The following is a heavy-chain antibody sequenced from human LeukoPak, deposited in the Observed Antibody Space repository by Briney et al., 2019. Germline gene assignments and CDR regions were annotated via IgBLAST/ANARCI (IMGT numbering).Heavy chain of an antibody. Sequence: SETLPLACTVSGGPINIRSDVWGWFRQPPGKGLEWVGSMFSSGNTYYTPSLKSRVTISIDTSKNQFSLKVTSVTAADTAIYYCARGSWGDGMDVWGQGTTVTVSS. V-gene: IGHV4-39*01. CDR1: GGPINIRSDV. CDR3: ARGSWGDGMDV. CDR2: MFSSGNT. J-gene: IGHJ6*02. D-gene: IGHD3-16*01.